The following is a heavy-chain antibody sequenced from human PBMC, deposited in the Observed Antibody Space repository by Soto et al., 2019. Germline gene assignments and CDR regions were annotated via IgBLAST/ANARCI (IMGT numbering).Heavy chain of an antibody. CDR2: MYYSGST. Sequence: QLQLQESGPGLVKPSETLSLTCTVSGGSISSSNYFWGCIRQPPGKGLEWIGSMYYSGSTSYNPPLKCRVTQSQDTFTNQFALKPSSVKAADTAMCYCARRSGRTVRSLNWFDTWGPRTVVTVSS. V-gene: IGHV4-39*01. D-gene: IGHD3-3*01. CDR1: GGSISSSNYF. CDR3: ARRSGRTVRSLNWFDT. J-gene: IGHJ5*02.